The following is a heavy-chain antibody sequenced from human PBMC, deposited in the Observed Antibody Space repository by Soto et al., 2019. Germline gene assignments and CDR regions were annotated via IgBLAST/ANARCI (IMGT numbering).Heavy chain of an antibody. V-gene: IGHV1-18*01. Sequence: GASVKVSCKASGYTFASYGSSWVRQAPGQGLEWMGWISAYNGNTNYAQKLQGRVTMTTDTSTSTAYMELRSLRSDDTAVYYCARNYYDSSGPNWFDPWGQGTLVTVSS. CDR1: GYTFASYG. CDR2: ISAYNGNT. D-gene: IGHD3-22*01. J-gene: IGHJ5*02. CDR3: ARNYYDSSGPNWFDP.